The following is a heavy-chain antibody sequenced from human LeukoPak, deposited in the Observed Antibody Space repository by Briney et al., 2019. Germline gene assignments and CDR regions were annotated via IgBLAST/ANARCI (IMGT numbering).Heavy chain of an antibody. CDR3: ARDWVAAAANDAFDI. J-gene: IGHJ3*02. Sequence: AGGSLRLSCAASGFTFSSYAMHWVRQAPGKGLEWVSSISSSSSYIYYADSVKGRFTISRDNAKNSLYLQMNSLRAEDTAVYYCARDWVAAAANDAFDIWGQGTMVTVSS. CDR1: GFTFSSYA. V-gene: IGHV3-21*01. D-gene: IGHD6-13*01. CDR2: ISSSSSYI.